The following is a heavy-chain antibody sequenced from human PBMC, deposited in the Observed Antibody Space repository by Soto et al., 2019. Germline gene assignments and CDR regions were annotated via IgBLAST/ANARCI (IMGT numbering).Heavy chain of an antibody. D-gene: IGHD3-16*01. J-gene: IGHJ3*01. V-gene: IGHV4-4*02. CDR2: IYHSGSP. CDR1: SGSIFTTNW. CDR3: ARKPDVATAKVGGGYAFDV. Sequence: QVQLQESGPGLVKPSGTLSLTCAASSGSIFTTNWWSWVRQSPGRGLQWIGDIYHSGSPKYNPSLKSRVSISIGKSKDRFFLNLTSVTAADTAVYYCARKPDVATAKVGGGYAFDVWGQGTVVTVSS.